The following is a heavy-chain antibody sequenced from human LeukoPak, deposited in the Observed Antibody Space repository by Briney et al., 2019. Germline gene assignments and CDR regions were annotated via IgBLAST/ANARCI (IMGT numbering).Heavy chain of an antibody. CDR2: IIPILGIA. D-gene: IGHD6-13*01. CDR3: ARVMQQLANYYYYGMDV. J-gene: IGHJ6*02. Sequence: SVKVSCKASGGTFSSYAISWVRQAPGQGLEWMGRIIPILGIANYAQKFQGRVTITADKSTSTAYMELSSLRSEDTAVYYCARVMQQLANYYYYGMDVWGQGTTVTVSS. CDR1: GGTFSSYA. V-gene: IGHV1-69*04.